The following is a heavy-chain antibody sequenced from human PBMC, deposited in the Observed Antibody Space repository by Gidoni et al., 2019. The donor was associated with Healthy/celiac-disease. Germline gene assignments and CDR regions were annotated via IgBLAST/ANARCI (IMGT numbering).Heavy chain of an antibody. CDR1: GFTFSSYS. D-gene: IGHD1-1*01. J-gene: IGHJ4*02. CDR2: ISSSSSYI. CDR3: ARDSGTNFGYFDY. V-gene: IGHV3-21*01. Sequence: EVRLVESGGGLVKPGGSLRLSCAASGFTFSSYSMNWVRQAPGKGLGWVSSISSSSSYIYYADSVKGRFTISRDNAKNSLYLQMNSLRAEDTAVYYCARDSGTNFGYFDYWGQGTLVTVSS.